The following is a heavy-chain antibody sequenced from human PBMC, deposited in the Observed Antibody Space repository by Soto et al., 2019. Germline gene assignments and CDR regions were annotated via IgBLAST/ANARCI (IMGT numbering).Heavy chain of an antibody. CDR2: IWYDGSNK. D-gene: IGHD3-16*01. Sequence: PGGSLRLSCAASGFTFSSYGMHWVRQAPGKGLEWVAVIWYDGSNKYYADSVKGRFTISRDNSKNTLYLQMNSLRAEDTAVYYCARDSITRVSSDVPGMDVWGQGTTVTVSS. J-gene: IGHJ6*02. CDR3: ARDSITRVSSDVPGMDV. CDR1: GFTFSSYG. V-gene: IGHV3-33*01.